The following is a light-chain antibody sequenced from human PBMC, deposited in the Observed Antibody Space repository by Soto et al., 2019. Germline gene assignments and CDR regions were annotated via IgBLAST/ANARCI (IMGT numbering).Light chain of an antibody. Sequence: EIVLTQSPGTLSLSPGERATLSCRASQSVSSSYLAWYQQKPGQAPRLLIYDASNRATGIPDRFSGSGFGTDFTLTISRLEPEDFAVYYCQQYGTSPPKYTFGQGTKLEIK. CDR2: DAS. CDR3: QQYGTSPPKYT. V-gene: IGKV3-20*01. J-gene: IGKJ2*01. CDR1: QSVSSSY.